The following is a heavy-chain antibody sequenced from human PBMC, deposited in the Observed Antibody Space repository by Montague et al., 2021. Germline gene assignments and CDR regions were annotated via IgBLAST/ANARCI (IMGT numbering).Heavy chain of an antibody. CDR3: ASLPYSSAWPYYFDH. J-gene: IGHJ4*02. V-gene: IGHV3-21*01. CDR2: ISSSSLYI. CDR1: GFTFSSYT. D-gene: IGHD6-19*01. Sequence: SRRLSLSASGFTFSSYTINWVRQAPGKGLEWVSSISSSSLYIDYADSVKGRFTISRDNAKNSLYLQMNSLRAEDTAVYYCASLPYSSAWPYYFDHWGQGTLVTVSS.